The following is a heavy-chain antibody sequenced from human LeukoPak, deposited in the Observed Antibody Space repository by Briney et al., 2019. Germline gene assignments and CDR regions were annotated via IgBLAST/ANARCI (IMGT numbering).Heavy chain of an antibody. CDR1: GFTFSSYG. V-gene: IGHV3-30*02. CDR2: IRYDGSNK. J-gene: IGHJ1*01. CDR3: AKGFPSADEYSSSSGLSQH. D-gene: IGHD6-6*01. Sequence: PGGSLRLSCAASGFTFSSYGMHWVRQAPGKGLEWVAFIRYDGSNKYYADSVKGRFTISRDNSKNTLYLQMNSLRAEDTAVYYCAKGFPSADEYSSSSGLSQHWGQGTLVTVSS.